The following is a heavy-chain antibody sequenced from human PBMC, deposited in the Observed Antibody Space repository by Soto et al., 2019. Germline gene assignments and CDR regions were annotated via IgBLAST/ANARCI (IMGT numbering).Heavy chain of an antibody. J-gene: IGHJ4*01. Sequence: EVLLVESGGGFXKXGGSLXXXCAXXXXXXXXAWIXXXRQALGKGLEWVGRIKSKPDGGTTDLGAPVKGRFAISRDDSRDMGYMQIVSLNTQDTAVYYCTTDSLFTFSLVRFDIWGHGTLVTVSS. CDR2: IKSKPDGGTT. CDR3: TTDSLFTFSLVRFDI. CDR1: XXXXXXAW. D-gene: IGHD3-10*01. V-gene: IGHV3-15*07.